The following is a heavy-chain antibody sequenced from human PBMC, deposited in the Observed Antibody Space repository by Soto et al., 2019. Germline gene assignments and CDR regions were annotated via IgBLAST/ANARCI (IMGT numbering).Heavy chain of an antibody. CDR3: ARDSESRPINYYYYGMDV. CDR1: GGTISSCA. CDR2: IIPIFGTA. V-gene: IGHV1-69*13. Sequence: ASVKVSCKASGGTISSCAISWVRQAPGQGLEWMGGIIPIFGTANYAQKFQGRVTITADESTSTAYMELSSLRSEDTAVYYCARDSESRPINYYYYGMDVWGQGTTVTVS. J-gene: IGHJ6*02. D-gene: IGHD3-9*01.